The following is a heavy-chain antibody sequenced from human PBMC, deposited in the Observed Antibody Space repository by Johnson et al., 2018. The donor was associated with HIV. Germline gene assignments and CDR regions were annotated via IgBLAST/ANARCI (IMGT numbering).Heavy chain of an antibody. Sequence: VQLVESGGGLVQPGGSLRLSCAASGFTFSSYWMSWVRQAPGKGLEWVANIKQDGSEKYYVDSVKGRFTISRDNAKNSLYLQMNSLRAEDTAVYYCARDIGLTGDPVGDAFDIWGQGTMVTVSS. CDR3: ARDIGLTGDPVGDAFDI. CDR2: IKQDGSEK. CDR1: GFTFSSYW. D-gene: IGHD7-27*01. J-gene: IGHJ3*02. V-gene: IGHV3-7*01.